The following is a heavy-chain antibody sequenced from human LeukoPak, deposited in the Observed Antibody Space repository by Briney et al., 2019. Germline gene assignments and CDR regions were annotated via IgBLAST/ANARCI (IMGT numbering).Heavy chain of an antibody. V-gene: IGHV1-18*01. CDR1: GYTFTSYG. Sequence: ASVKVSCKASGYTFTSYGISWVRQAPGQGLEWMGWISAYNGNTNYAQKLQGRVTMTTDTSTSTAYMELSSLRSEDTAVYYCARESYPRGYCSSTSCPIAFDYWGQGTLVTVSS. J-gene: IGHJ4*02. D-gene: IGHD2-2*01. CDR2: ISAYNGNT. CDR3: ARESYPRGYCSSTSCPIAFDY.